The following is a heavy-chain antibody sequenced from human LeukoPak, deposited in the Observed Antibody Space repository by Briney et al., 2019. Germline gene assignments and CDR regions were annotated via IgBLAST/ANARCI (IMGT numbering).Heavy chain of an antibody. V-gene: IGHV4-59*01. CDR1: GGSISSYY. CDR2: TYYSGST. D-gene: IGHD3-22*01. CDR3: ARDLYDSSGCPHNWFDP. Sequence: PSETLSLTCTVSGGSISSYYWSWIRQPPGKGLEWIGYTYYSGSTNYNPSLKSRVTISVDTSKNQFSLKLSSVTAADTAVYYCARDLYDSSGCPHNWFDPWGQGTLVTVSS. J-gene: IGHJ5*02.